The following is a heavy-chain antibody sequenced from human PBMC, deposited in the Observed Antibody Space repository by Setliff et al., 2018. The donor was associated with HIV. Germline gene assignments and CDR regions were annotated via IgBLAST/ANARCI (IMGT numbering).Heavy chain of an antibody. V-gene: IGHV4-34*01. J-gene: IGHJ4*02. D-gene: IGHD6-19*01. CDR1: GGSFSDYY. Sequence: SETLSLTCAVYGGSFSDYYWNWIRQPPGKGLEWIGEINHSGSTNYNPSLKSRVTISLDTSKNQFSLKLNSVTAADTAMYYCARDGGSSGWYFVLGYSDYWGPGTLVTVSS. CDR2: INHSGST. CDR3: ARDGGSSGWYFVLGYSDY.